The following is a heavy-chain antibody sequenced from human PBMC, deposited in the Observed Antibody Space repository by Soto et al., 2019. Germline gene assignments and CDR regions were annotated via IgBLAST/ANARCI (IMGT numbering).Heavy chain of an antibody. CDR3: SKDLSGSFLPGNYGLDV. D-gene: IGHD1-26*01. J-gene: IGHJ6*02. Sequence: EAQLVESGGGLVQPGRSLRLSCAASGFIFDNFAMHWVRQAPGKGLEWVSGINWGSTSIGYADSVKGRFTISRDNAKNALYLQMNSLPPEDTAIYYCSKDLSGSFLPGNYGLDVWGQGTTVIVS. V-gene: IGHV3-9*01. CDR2: INWGSTSI. CDR1: GFIFDNFA.